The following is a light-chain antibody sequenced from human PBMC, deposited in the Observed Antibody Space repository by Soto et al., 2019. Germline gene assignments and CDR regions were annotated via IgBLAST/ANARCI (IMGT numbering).Light chain of an antibody. CDR1: QSISNY. V-gene: IGKV1-39*01. CDR3: QQGYNTPWT. J-gene: IGKJ1*01. CDR2: AAS. Sequence: DIPMTQSPSSLSASIGDRVTITCRASQSISNYLNWYQQKPGKAPKLLIYAASSLQSGVPSRFSGSGSGTDFTFTISSLQPEDFATYYCQQGYNTPWTFGQGTKVEIK.